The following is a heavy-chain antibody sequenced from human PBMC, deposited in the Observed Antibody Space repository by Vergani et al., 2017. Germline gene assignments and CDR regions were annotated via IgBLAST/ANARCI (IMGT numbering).Heavy chain of an antibody. V-gene: IGHV4-39*01. Sequence: QLQLQESGPGLVKPSETLSLTCTVSGGSISSSSYYWGWIRQPPGKGLEWIGSIYYSGSTYYNPSLKSRVTISVDTSKNQFSLKLSSVTAADTAVYYCARPRLGYCSSTSCYAGSRPQTWFDPGGQGTLVTVSS. D-gene: IGHD2-2*01. J-gene: IGHJ5*02. CDR2: IYYSGST. CDR3: ARPRLGYCSSTSCYAGSRPQTWFDP. CDR1: GGSISSSSYY.